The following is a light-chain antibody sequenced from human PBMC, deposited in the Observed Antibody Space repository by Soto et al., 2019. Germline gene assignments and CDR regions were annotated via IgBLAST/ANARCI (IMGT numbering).Light chain of an antibody. CDR1: QSVSIH. J-gene: IGKJ1*01. V-gene: IGKV3-15*01. CDR3: HQRQSWPRT. CDR2: DTS. Sequence: EIVMTQSPATLSVSPGVRSTLSCRASQSVSIHLAWYQQKPGQAPRLLIYDTSTRATGIPARFSGSGSGTDFTLTISDVQPEDFALYYCHQRQSWPRTFGQGTKVDIK.